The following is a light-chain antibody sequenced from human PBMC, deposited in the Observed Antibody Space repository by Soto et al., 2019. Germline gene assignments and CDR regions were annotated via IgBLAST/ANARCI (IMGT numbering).Light chain of an antibody. V-gene: IGKV1-13*02. CDR1: QGISSA. J-gene: IGKJ2*01. CDR2: DAS. Sequence: AIQLPQSPSSQSASVGDRVTITCRASQGISSALAWYQQKPGKAPKLLIYDASSLESGVPSRFSGSGSGTDFTLTISSLQPEDFATYYCQQFNSYPRTFGQGTKLEIK. CDR3: QQFNSYPRT.